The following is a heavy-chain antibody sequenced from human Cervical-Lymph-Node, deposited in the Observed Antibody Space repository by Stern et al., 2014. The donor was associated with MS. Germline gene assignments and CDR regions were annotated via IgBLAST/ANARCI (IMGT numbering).Heavy chain of an antibody. V-gene: IGHV1-69*06. J-gene: IGHJ3*01. CDR3: VLPSTVTTAAFDV. D-gene: IGHD4-11*01. Sequence: QMQLVQSVADVKKPGSSVKVSCKASGGTFSTFSINWVRQVPGQSLEWMRGIIPIVDTPNFAQKFQGRVTITADSSTSTVYMALNSLRFDDTAVYYCVLPSTVTTAAFDVWGRGTMVTVSS. CDR2: IIPIVDTP. CDR1: GGTFSTFS.